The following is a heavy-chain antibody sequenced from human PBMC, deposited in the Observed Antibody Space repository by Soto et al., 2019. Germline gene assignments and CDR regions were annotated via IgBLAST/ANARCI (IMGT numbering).Heavy chain of an antibody. CDR3: ARDPGRLEHGYYFDF. CDR2: ISGYNGNT. Sequence: QIQLLQSGAEVKKPGASVKVSCKTSGYSFGSYGVSWVRQAPGQRFAWMGWISGYNGNTNYTQRFQGRVTMTTDTSTHTAYLELRSLRSDDTTVYFCARDPGRLEHGYYFDFWGQGTLITVSP. D-gene: IGHD3-22*01. CDR1: GYSFGSYG. J-gene: IGHJ4*02. V-gene: IGHV1-18*01.